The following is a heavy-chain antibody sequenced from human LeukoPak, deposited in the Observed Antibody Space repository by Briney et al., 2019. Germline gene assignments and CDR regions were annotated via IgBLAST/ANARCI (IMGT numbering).Heavy chain of an antibody. D-gene: IGHD2-2*01. Sequence: PGGSLRLSCAASGFTFSSYAMSWVRQAPGKGLEWVSAISGSGGSTYYADSVKGRFTNSRDNSKNTLYLQMNGLRAEDTAVYYCAKDLNDIVVVETDYWGQGTLVTVSS. V-gene: IGHV3-23*01. CDR1: GFTFSSYA. CDR2: ISGSGGST. CDR3: AKDLNDIVVVETDY. J-gene: IGHJ4*02.